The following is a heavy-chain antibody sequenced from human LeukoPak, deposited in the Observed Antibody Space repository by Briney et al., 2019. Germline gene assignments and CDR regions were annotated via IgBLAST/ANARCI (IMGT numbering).Heavy chain of an antibody. CDR3: ARDFYSSGWFDY. CDR2: IISSSSYI. CDR1: GFTFSSYS. J-gene: IGHJ4*02. Sequence: TGGSLRLSCAASGFTFSSYSMNWVRQAPGKGLEWVSSIISSSSYIYYADSVKGRFTISRDNAKNSVYLQMNSLRAEDTAVYYCARDFYSSGWFDYWGQGTLVTVSS. D-gene: IGHD6-19*01. V-gene: IGHV3-21*01.